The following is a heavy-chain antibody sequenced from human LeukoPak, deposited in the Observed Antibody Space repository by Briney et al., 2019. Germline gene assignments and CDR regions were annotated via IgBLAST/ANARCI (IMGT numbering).Heavy chain of an antibody. CDR1: GYTFTSYG. D-gene: IGHD3-10*01. CDR3: ARDSGIGLRWFGESSNWFDP. CDR2: ISAYNGNT. Sequence: ASVKVSCKASGYTFTSYGISWVRQAPGQGLEWMGWISAYNGNTNYAQKLQGRVTMTTDTSTSTAYMELRSLRSDDTAVYYWARDSGIGLRWFGESSNWFDPWGQGTLVTVSS. V-gene: IGHV1-18*01. J-gene: IGHJ5*02.